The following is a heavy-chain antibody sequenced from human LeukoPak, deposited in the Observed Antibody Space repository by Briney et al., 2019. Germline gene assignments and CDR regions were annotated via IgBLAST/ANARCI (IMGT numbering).Heavy chain of an antibody. CDR2: IYHSGST. D-gene: IGHD5-24*01. J-gene: IGHJ5*02. CDR1: GGSISSGGYS. Sequence: KASETLSLTCTVSGGSISSGGYSWSWIRQPPGKGLEWIGYIYHSGSTYYNPSLKSRVTISVDRSKNQFSLKLSSVTAADTAVYYCARVRDGYNSYNWFDPWGQGTLVTVSS. CDR3: ARVRDGYNSYNWFDP. V-gene: IGHV4-30-2*01.